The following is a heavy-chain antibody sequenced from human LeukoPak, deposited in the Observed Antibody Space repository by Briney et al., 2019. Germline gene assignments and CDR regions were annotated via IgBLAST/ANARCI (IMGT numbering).Heavy chain of an antibody. D-gene: IGHD3-3*01. J-gene: IGHJ1*01. CDR2: ISSSSSYI. Sequence: KPGGSLRLSCAASGFTFSSYSMNWVRQAPGKGLEWVSSISSSSSYIYYADSVKGRFTISRDNAKNSLYLQMNSLRAEDTAVYYCARGGSFGVVTKSLECFQHWGQGTLVTVSS. CDR3: ARGGSFGVVTKSLECFQH. V-gene: IGHV3-21*01. CDR1: GFTFSSYS.